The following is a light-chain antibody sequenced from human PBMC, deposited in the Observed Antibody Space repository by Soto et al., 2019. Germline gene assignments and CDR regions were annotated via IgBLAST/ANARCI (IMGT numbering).Light chain of an antibody. J-gene: IGKJ1*01. CDR3: QQYDNWWT. CDR1: QSVTSN. V-gene: IGKV3-15*01. Sequence: EIVMTQSPATLSVSPGERATLSCRASQSVTSNLAWYQKKPGQAPRLLIYGASTRATGIPARFSGSGSGTDFTLTISSLQSDDVAVYYCQQYDNWWTFGQGPRVEIK. CDR2: GAS.